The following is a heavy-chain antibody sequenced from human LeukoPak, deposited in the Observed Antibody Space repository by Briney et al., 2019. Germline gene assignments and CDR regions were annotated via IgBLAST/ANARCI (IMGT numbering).Heavy chain of an antibody. D-gene: IGHD6-13*01. CDR3: AKVGDPSSWYYYYYYMDV. V-gene: IGHV3-30*18. Sequence: GGSLRLSCAASGFTFSSYGMHWVRQAPGKGLEWVAVISYDGSNKYYADSVKGRFTISRDNSKNTLYLQMNSLRAEDTAVCYCAKVGDPSSWYYYYYYMDVWGKGTTVTISS. CDR1: GFTFSSYG. J-gene: IGHJ6*03. CDR2: ISYDGSNK.